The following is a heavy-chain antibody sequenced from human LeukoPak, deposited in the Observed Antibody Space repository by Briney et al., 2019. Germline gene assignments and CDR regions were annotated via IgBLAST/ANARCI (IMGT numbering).Heavy chain of an antibody. V-gene: IGHV1-46*01. J-gene: IGHJ5*02. CDR1: GGTFRSYA. Sequence: ASVKVSCKASGGTFRSYAINWVRQAPGQGLEWMGVINPSGTGTSYAQKFQGRITMSRDTSTSTVYMELSSLRSEDTAFYYCATDHSMANTAWWFDPWGQGTLVTVSS. CDR3: ATDHSMANTAWWFDP. CDR2: INPSGTGT. D-gene: IGHD5-24*01.